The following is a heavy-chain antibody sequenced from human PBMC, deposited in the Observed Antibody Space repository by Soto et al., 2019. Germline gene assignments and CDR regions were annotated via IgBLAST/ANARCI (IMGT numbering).Heavy chain of an antibody. D-gene: IGHD4-17*01. Sequence: SETLSLTCTVSGGSISSYYWSWIRQPPGKGLEWIGYIYYSGSTNYNPSLKSRVTISVDTSKNQFSLKLSSVTAADTAVYYCAREEGYGEPFDYWGQGTLVTVSS. CDR1: GGSISSYY. V-gene: IGHV4-59*01. J-gene: IGHJ4*02. CDR2: IYYSGST. CDR3: AREEGYGEPFDY.